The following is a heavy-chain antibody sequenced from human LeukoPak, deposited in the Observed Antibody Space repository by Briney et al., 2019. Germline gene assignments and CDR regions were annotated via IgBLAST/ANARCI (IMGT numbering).Heavy chain of an antibody. V-gene: IGHV1-2*02. Sequence: ASVTVSCKAAGYTFTGYFMHWVRQAPGQGLEWMGWINPNSGGTNYAQKFQGRVTMTRDTSISTAYMELSRLRSDDTAVYYCASSIVDCSSTRCYFNWGQGTLVTVSS. D-gene: IGHD2-2*01. CDR2: INPNSGGT. CDR3: ASSIVDCSSTRCYFN. CDR1: GYTFTGYF. J-gene: IGHJ4*02.